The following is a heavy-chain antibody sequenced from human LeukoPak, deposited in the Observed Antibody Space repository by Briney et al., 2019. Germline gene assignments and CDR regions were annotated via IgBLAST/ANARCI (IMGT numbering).Heavy chain of an antibody. CDR3: ARGWGATISPPRPEKTFYY. D-gene: IGHD5-24*01. V-gene: IGHV4-61*02. CDR1: GNSISSGDSY. J-gene: IGHJ4*02. CDR2: IYTSGST. Sequence: SETLSLTCTVSGNSISSGDSYGSWFRQPPGKGLEGMGGIYTSGSTNYNPALKSRVTISGDTSKNQFSLKLSSVTAADTAVYYCARGWGATISPPRPEKTFYYRGQGTLVTVSS.